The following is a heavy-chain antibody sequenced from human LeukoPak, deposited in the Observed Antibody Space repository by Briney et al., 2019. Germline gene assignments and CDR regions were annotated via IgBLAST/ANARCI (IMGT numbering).Heavy chain of an antibody. CDR1: GYTFTSYY. Sequence: ASVKVSCKASGYTFTSYYMHWVRQAPGQGLEWMGIINPSGGSTSYAQKFQGRVTMTRDTSTSTVYMEPSSLRSEDTAVYYCASGKETVDYGDYTPLGYWGQGTLVTVSS. V-gene: IGHV1-46*01. CDR3: ASGKETVDYGDYTPLGY. D-gene: IGHD4-17*01. J-gene: IGHJ4*02. CDR2: INPSGGST.